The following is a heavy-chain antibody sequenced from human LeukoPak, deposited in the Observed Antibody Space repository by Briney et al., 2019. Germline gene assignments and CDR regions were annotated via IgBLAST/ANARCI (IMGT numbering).Heavy chain of an antibody. CDR1: GFTFSSYA. D-gene: IGHD1-26*01. CDR2: ISGSGGST. J-gene: IGHJ5*02. V-gene: IGHV3-23*01. CDR3: AKDLQGSYSYNWFDP. Sequence: GGSLRLPCAASGFTFSSYAMSWVRQAPGKGLEWVSAISGSGGSTYYADSVKGRFTISRDNSKNTLYLQMNSLRAEDTAVYYCAKDLQGSYSYNWFDPWGQGTLVTVSS.